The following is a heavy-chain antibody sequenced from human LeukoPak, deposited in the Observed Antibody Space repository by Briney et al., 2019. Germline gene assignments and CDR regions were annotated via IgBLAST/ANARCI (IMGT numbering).Heavy chain of an antibody. CDR2: IKQDGSEK. CDR3: ARDGSGGSFDAFDI. Sequence: PGGSLRLSCAASGFTFSSYWMSWVRQAPGKGLEWVANIKQDGSEKYYVDSVKGRFTISRDNAKNSLYLQMNSLRAEDTAVYYCARDGSGGSFDAFDIWGQGTMVTVSS. CDR1: GFTFSSYW. D-gene: IGHD2-15*01. V-gene: IGHV3-7*01. J-gene: IGHJ3*02.